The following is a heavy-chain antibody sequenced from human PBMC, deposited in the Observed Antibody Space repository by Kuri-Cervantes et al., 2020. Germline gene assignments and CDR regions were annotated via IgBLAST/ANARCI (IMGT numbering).Heavy chain of an antibody. Sequence: ASVKVSCKASGYTFTSYDINWVRQATGQGLEWMGWMNPNSGNTGYAQKFQGRVTMTRNTSISTAYMELSSLRSEDTAVYYCAREGPMKWRTKDKNLQLLVYWGQGTLVTVSS. CDR2: MNPNSGNT. V-gene: IGHV1-8*01. D-gene: IGHD2-15*01. J-gene: IGHJ4*02. CDR3: AREGPMKWRTKDKNLQLLVY. CDR1: GYTFTSYD.